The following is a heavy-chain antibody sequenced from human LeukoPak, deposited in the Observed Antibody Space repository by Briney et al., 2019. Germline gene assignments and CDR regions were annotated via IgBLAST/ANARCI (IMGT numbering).Heavy chain of an antibody. D-gene: IGHD2-2*01. CDR2: INWSGGST. CDR1: GLAFAEHG. CDR3: ARAPITSPFYFDY. V-gene: IGHV3-20*04. Sequence: GGSLRLSCTASGLAFAEHGMSWVRQVPGKGLEWVSGINWSGGSTGYADPLRGRFTISRDNAKNSLYLQMDSLRAEDTALYYCARAPITSPFYFDYWGQGTLVTVSS. J-gene: IGHJ4*02.